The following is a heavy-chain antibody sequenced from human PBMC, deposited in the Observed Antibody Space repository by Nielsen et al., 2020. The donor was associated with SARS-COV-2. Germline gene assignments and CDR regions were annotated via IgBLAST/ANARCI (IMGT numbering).Heavy chain of an antibody. CDR3: ARARGAYGDYYYYYYTDV. CDR1: GDSVSSNSAA. J-gene: IGHJ6*03. V-gene: IGHV6-1*01. D-gene: IGHD4-17*01. Sequence: SETLSLTCAISGDSVSSNSAAWNWIRQSPSRGLEWLGRIYYRSKWYNDYAVSVKSRITINPDTSKNQFSLHLNSVTPEDTAVYYCARARGAYGDYYYYYYTDVWGKGTTVTVSS. CDR2: IYYRSKWYN.